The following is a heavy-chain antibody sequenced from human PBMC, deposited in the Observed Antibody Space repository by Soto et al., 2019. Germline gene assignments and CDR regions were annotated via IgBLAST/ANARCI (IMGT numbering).Heavy chain of an antibody. CDR3: ARVKGYYDSSGYYRYYFDY. CDR2: IYHSGST. CDR1: GYSISSGYY. Sequence: SETLSLTCAVSGYSISSGYYLGWIRQPPGKGLEWIGSIYHSGSTYYNPSLKSRVTISVDTSKNQLSLKLSSVTAADTAVYYCARVKGYYDSSGYYRYYFDYWGQGTLVTVS. J-gene: IGHJ4*02. D-gene: IGHD3-22*01. V-gene: IGHV4-38-2*01.